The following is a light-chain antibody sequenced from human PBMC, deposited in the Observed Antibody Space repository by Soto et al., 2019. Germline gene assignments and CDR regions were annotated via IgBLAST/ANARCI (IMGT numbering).Light chain of an antibody. Sequence: QSVLTQPRSVSGSPGQSVTISCTGGSSDVGGYNYVSWYQQHPGKAPKPMIYDVTKRPSGVPDRFSGSKSGNTASLTISGLQAEDEADYYCCSYAGSYTFVFGTGTKLTVL. J-gene: IGLJ1*01. V-gene: IGLV2-11*01. CDR2: DVT. CDR1: SSDVGGYNY. CDR3: CSYAGSYTFV.